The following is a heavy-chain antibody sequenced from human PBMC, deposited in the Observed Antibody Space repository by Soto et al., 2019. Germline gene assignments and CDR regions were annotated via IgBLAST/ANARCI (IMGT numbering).Heavy chain of an antibody. CDR1: GFTFSSYS. J-gene: IGHJ4*02. Sequence: EVQLVESGGGLVQPGGSLRLSCAASGFTFSSYSMNWDRQAPGKGLEWVSYISSGSSTIYYADSVKGRFTISRDNAKNSLYLQMNSLRDEDTAVYYCAIDLYYYDSSGYSPHWGQGTLVTVSS. CDR2: ISSGSSTI. CDR3: AIDLYYYDSSGYSPH. D-gene: IGHD3-22*01. V-gene: IGHV3-48*02.